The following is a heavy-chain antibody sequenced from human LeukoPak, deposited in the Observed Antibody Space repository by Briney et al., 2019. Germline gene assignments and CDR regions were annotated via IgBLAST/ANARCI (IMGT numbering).Heavy chain of an antibody. CDR2: INHSGST. Sequence: PSETLSLTCAVYGGSFSGYYWSWIRQPPGKGLEWIGEINHSGSTNYNPSLKSRVTISVDTSKNQFSLKLSSVTAADTAVYYCAHDYGDYDFGYWGQGTLVTVSS. CDR3: AHDYGDYDFGY. CDR1: GGSFSGYY. V-gene: IGHV4-34*01. D-gene: IGHD4-17*01. J-gene: IGHJ4*02.